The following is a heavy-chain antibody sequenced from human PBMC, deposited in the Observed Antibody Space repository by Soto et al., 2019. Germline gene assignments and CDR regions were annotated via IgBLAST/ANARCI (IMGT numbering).Heavy chain of an antibody. Sequence: SVKVSCKAYGYTFTGYYMHWVRQAPGQGLEWMGWINPNSGGTNYAQKFQGRVTMTRDTSISTAYMELSRLRSDDTAVYYCARLRYSSSWYNWFDPWGQGTLVTVSS. J-gene: IGHJ5*02. V-gene: IGHV1-2*02. CDR3: ARLRYSSSWYNWFDP. D-gene: IGHD6-13*01. CDR1: GYTFTGYY. CDR2: INPNSGGT.